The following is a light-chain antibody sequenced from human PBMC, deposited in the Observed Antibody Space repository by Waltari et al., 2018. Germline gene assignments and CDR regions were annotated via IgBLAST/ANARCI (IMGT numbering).Light chain of an antibody. CDR2: GAS. Sequence: EILMTQSPATLSVSPGERATLSCRARQNINNSLTWYQQKPGQAPRLLMFGASTRATGFPARFSGSGSGTEFTLTITSVQSEDFAVYYCQQSKDWPITFGQGTRLDIK. V-gene: IGKV3-15*01. CDR1: QNINNS. CDR3: QQSKDWPIT. J-gene: IGKJ5*01.